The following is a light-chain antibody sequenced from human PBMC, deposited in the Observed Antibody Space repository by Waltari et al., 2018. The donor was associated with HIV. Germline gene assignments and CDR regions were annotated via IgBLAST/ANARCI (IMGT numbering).Light chain of an antibody. CDR1: QLGDKF. J-gene: IGLJ2*01. V-gene: IGLV3-1*01. CDR2: QDS. CDR3: QAWDRSVV. Sequence: SYELTQPPSASVSPGQTASITCSGDQLGDKFVCWYQQRPGQPPVPVMYQDSKPPSGILEPFSGSNSGNTATLTIAGTQSMDEADYYCQAWDRSVVFGGGTKLTVL.